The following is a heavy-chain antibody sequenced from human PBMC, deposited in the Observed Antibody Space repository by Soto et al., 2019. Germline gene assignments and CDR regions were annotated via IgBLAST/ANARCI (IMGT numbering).Heavy chain of an antibody. CDR1: SGSFSGYY. CDR3: ARAPKVSGSCKTRPDX. Sequence: SDTLSLTFSIYSGSFSGYYWSWIRQPPGKGLEWILEISKSGNTNYSPSLKSRVSISIDTSKKQFSLNLASVSAADTAVYYCARAPKVSGSCKTRPDXWGQGTLVTVSX. D-gene: IGHD6-25*01. J-gene: IGHJ4*02. CDR2: ISKSGNT. V-gene: IGHV4-34*01.